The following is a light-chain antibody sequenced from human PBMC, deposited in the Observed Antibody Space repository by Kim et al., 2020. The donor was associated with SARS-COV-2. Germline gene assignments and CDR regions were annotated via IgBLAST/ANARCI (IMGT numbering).Light chain of an antibody. Sequence: DVVMTQSPLSLPVTLGQPASISCRSSHSLEYSDGNIDLNWFQQRPGQSPRRLLYKVSKRDSGVPDRFSGSGSGTDFTLKISRVEAEDVGVYYCLQHTHWPHTFGQGTKLEI. J-gene: IGKJ2*01. CDR2: KVS. V-gene: IGKV2-30*01. CDR3: LQHTHWPHT. CDR1: HSLEYSDGNID.